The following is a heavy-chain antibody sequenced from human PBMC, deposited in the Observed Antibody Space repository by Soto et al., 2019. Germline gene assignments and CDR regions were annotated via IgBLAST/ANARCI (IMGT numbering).Heavy chain of an antibody. V-gene: IGHV1-69*08. CDR2: IIPILGIA. J-gene: IGHJ4*02. CDR1: GGTFSSYT. D-gene: IGHD6-19*01. Sequence: QVQLVQSGAEVKKPGSSVKVSCKASGGTFSSYTISWVRQAPGQGLEWMGRIIPILGIANYAQKFQGRVTIXAGXSTSTAYMELSSLRSEDTAVYYCARDRIAVAGGYYWGQGTLVTVSS. CDR3: ARDRIAVAGGYY.